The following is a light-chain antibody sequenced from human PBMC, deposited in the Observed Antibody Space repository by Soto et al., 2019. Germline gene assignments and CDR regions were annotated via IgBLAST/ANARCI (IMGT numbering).Light chain of an antibody. CDR1: QSVLSSSNNKNY. CDR3: QQYYGNPRT. CDR2: WAS. Sequence: DIVMTQSPGSLAVSLGERASIHCKSSQSVLSSSNNKNYLAWYQQQAGQPPKLLMSWASIRESGVPDRFSGSGSGTDFTLTITSLQAADVAIYYCQQYYGNPRTFGQGTRVEVK. J-gene: IGKJ1*01. V-gene: IGKV4-1*01.